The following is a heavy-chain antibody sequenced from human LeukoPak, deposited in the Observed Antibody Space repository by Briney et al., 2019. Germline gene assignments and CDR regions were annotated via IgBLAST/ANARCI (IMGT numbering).Heavy chain of an antibody. CDR2: INWNGGNT. CDR1: GFTFDDYG. Sequence: GGPLRLSCAASGFTFDDYGMSWVRQAPGKGLEWVSGINWNGGNTGYADSVKGRFTISRDNAKNSLYLQMNSLRAEDTALYYCARPTTYSYWYFDLWGRGTLVTVSS. J-gene: IGHJ2*01. D-gene: IGHD2-15*01. V-gene: IGHV3-20*04. CDR3: ARPTTYSYWYFDL.